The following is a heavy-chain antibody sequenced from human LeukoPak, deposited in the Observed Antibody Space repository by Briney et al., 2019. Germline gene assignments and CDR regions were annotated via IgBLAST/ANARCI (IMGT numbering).Heavy chain of an antibody. J-gene: IGHJ4*02. V-gene: IGHV3-48*03. CDR3: ARALRHFDWLLPNLDY. Sequence: GGSLRLSCAASGFTSSSYEMNWVRQAPGKGLEWVSCISSSGSTIYYADSVKGRFTISRDNAKNSLYLQMNSLRAEDTAVYFCARALRHFDWLLPNLDYWGQGTLVTVSS. CDR2: ISSSGSTI. D-gene: IGHD3-9*01. CDR1: GFTSSSYE.